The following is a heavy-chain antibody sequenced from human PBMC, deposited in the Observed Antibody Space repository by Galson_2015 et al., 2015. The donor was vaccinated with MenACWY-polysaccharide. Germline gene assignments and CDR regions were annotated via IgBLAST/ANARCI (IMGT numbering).Heavy chain of an antibody. Sequence: SLRLSCAGSGFAFTTYSMIWVRQAPGKGLEWVSAISGSSSSIYYADSVKGRFTISRDNAQNSLYLQMNSLRDEDTAVYYCASRTTFSADSGPEDVWGQGTLVAVSS. CDR1: GFAFTTYS. J-gene: IGHJ1*01. D-gene: IGHD3-16*01. V-gene: IGHV3-21*01. CDR3: ASRTTFSADSGPEDV. CDR2: ISGSSSSI.